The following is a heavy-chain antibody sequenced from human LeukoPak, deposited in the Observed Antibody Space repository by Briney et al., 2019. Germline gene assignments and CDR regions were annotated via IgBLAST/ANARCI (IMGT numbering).Heavy chain of an antibody. V-gene: IGHV4-38-2*02. J-gene: IGHJ4*02. D-gene: IGHD3-10*01. CDR3: AREVGYASGSYH. CDR2: THHSGNT. CDR1: GGSISSYY. Sequence: PSETLSLTCTVSGGSISSYYWGWVRQPPGKGLEWIGSTHHSGNTFYNPSLKSRVTMSVDTSKNQFSLEMTSVTAADTAVYYCAREVGYASGSYHWGQGILVTVSS.